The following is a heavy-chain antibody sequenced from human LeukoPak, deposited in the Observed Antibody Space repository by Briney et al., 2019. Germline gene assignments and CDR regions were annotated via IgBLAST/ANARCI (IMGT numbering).Heavy chain of an antibody. D-gene: IGHD1-1*01. CDR1: GNRINNYW. CDR2: ISPGDSAT. CDR3: ARRSVRAVQLERRTIRDYYMDV. J-gene: IGHJ6*03. Sequence: GESLKFSCKGSGNRINNYWIGGVRQMPGKGLWWVGIISPGDSATRYSPSFQGQVTISADKSISTAYLQWSSLKASDTAMYYCARRSVRAVQLERRTIRDYYMDVWGKGTTVTVSS. V-gene: IGHV5-51*01.